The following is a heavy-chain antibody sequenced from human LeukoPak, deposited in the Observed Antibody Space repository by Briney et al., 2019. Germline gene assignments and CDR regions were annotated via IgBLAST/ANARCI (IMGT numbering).Heavy chain of an antibody. J-gene: IGHJ4*02. CDR1: GYSFTSYW. V-gene: IGHV5-51*01. D-gene: IGHD5-18*01. CDR2: IYPGDSDT. CDR3: ARPRSTAMVPYFEY. Sequence: GESLKISCNASGYSFTSYWIGCVRQMPGKDLEWMGIIYPGDSDTRYNPSFQGQVTTSADKSISTAYLQWSSLKASDTAMYYCARPRSTAMVPYFEYGGQGTLVSVSS.